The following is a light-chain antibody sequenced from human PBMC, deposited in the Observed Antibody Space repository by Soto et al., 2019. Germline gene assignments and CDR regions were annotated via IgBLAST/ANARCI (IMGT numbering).Light chain of an antibody. V-gene: IGKV2-28*01. CDR1: QTLLHRNGYNY. CDR2: LGS. Sequence: DIVMTQSPLSLAVTPGETASISCRSSQTLLHRNGYNYLDWYLQKPGQSPHLLIYLGSNRASGVPDRFSGSGSGTDFTLKISRVEAEDVGAYYCMQALQTPPTFGQGTRLEIK. J-gene: IGKJ5*01. CDR3: MQALQTPPT.